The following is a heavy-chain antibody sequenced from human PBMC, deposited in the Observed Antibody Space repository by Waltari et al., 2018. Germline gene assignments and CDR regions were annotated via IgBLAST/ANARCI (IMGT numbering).Heavy chain of an antibody. V-gene: IGHV3-9*01. J-gene: IGHJ4*02. D-gene: IGHD3-3*01. CDR1: RFTFDDYA. CDR2: ISWNSGRI. CDR3: AKELRSLERGFDL. Sequence: EIQLVQSGGGSVQPGKSLTLSCAASRFTFDDYAMQWVRQVPGRGMEWVSSISWNSGRIKYADSVKGRFTISRDNAKTSVYMQMNSLKIEDTAVYYCAKELRSLERGFDLWGQGTPVIVSS.